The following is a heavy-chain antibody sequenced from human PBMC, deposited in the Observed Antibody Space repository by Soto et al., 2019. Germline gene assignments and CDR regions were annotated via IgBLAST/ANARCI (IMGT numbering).Heavy chain of an antibody. CDR1: GGSISSSSYY. CDR2: IYYSGGT. J-gene: IGHJ6*02. CDR3: ASSTMGFWSGYAQTYYYYGMDV. Sequence: SETLSLTCTVSGGSISSSSYYWGWIRQPPGKGLEWIGSIYYSGGTYYNPSLKSRVTISVDTSKNQFSLKLSSVTAADTAVYYCASSTMGFWSGYAQTYYYYGMDVWGQGTTVTVSS. D-gene: IGHD3-3*01. V-gene: IGHV4-39*01.